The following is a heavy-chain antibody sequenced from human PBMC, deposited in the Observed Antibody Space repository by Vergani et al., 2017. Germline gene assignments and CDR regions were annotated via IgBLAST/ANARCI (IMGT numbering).Heavy chain of an antibody. CDR2: IIPIFGTT. J-gene: IGHJ4*02. CDR1: GGTFSSNS. CDR3: ARSSGDYAYYFDY. V-gene: IGHV1-69*13. Sequence: QGQLAQSGAEVKKPGSSVKVSCKASGGTFSSNSISWVRQAPGQGLEWMGRIIPIFGTTSYAQKFQGRVTISADESTSTAYMELSSLRSEDTAVYYCARSSGDYAYYFDYWGQGNLVTVSS. D-gene: IGHD3-22*01.